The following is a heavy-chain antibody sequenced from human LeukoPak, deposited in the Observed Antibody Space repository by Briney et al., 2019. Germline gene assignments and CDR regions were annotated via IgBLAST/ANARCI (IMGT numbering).Heavy chain of an antibody. CDR3: ARILSRSQGYYYDSSGFFDY. CDR2: ISFDGSNK. Sequence: GRSLRLSCVASGFTFSNYAVHWVRQAPGKGLEWVAVISFDGSNKYYADSVKGRFTISRDNSKNTLYLQMNSLRAEDTAVYYCARILSRSQGYYYDSSGFFDYWGQGTLVTVSS. V-gene: IGHV3-30*04. CDR1: GFTFSNYA. J-gene: IGHJ4*02. D-gene: IGHD3-22*01.